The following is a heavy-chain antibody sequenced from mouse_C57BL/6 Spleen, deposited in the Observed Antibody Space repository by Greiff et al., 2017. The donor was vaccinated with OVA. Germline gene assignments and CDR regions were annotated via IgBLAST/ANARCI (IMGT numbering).Heavy chain of an antibody. V-gene: IGHV7-3*01. CDR1: GFTFTDYY. Sequence: EVKVEESGGGLVQPGGSLSLSCAASGFTFTDYYMSWVRQPPGKALEWLGFIRNKANGYTTEYSASVKGRFTISRDNSQSILYLQMNALRAEDSATYYCARLGGAMDYWGQGTSVTVSS. J-gene: IGHJ4*01. CDR2: IRNKANGYTT. CDR3: ARLGGAMDY.